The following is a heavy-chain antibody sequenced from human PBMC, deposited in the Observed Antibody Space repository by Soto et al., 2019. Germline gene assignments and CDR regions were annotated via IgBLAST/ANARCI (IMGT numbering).Heavy chain of an antibody. Sequence: EVQLVESGGGLVQPGGSLRLSCAASGFTFSSYWMSWVRQAPGKGLEWLANIKVDGNEKYYVDSVKGRFTISRDNAKNSLYLQMISLRVEDTAVYYCARDIVATIGGFDYWGLGALVIVSS. CDR3: ARDIVATIGGFDY. V-gene: IGHV3-7*01. CDR1: GFTFSSYW. J-gene: IGHJ4*02. D-gene: IGHD5-12*01. CDR2: IKVDGNEK.